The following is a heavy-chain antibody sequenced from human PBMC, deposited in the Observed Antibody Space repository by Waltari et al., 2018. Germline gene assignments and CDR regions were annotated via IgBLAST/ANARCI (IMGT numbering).Heavy chain of an antibody. CDR1: GGSINSGGYS. Sequence: QMQLQESGSGLVKPSQPLSLTCTVSGGSINSGGYSWGWLRPPRGKGPEWIGFIYLSGTTHYNPSLKSRVTLSLDASANFFSLKLTSVAAADTAVYYCARVSAGSRSQPYYYSYMDVWGKGTTVSVSS. D-gene: IGHD2-15*01. CDR3: ARVSAGSRSQPYYYSYMDV. CDR2: IYLSGTT. V-gene: IGHV4-30-2*01. J-gene: IGHJ6*03.